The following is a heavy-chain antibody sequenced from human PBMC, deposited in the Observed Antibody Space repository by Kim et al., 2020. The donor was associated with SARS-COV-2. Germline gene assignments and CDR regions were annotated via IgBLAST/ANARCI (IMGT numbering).Heavy chain of an antibody. CDR1: GFTFSSYG. CDR3: AKVEYQLLFWGPMDV. V-gene: IGHV3-30*18. CDR2: ISYDGSNK. D-gene: IGHD2-2*01. Sequence: GGSLRLSCAASGFTFSSYGMHWVRQAPGKGLEWVAVISYDGSNKYYADSVKGRFTISRDNSKNTLYLQMNSLRAEDTAVYYCAKVEYQLLFWGPMDVWG. J-gene: IGHJ6*02.